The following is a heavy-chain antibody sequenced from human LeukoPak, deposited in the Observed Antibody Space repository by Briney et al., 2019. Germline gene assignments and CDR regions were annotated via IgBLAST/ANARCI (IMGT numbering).Heavy chain of an antibody. CDR1: GGSISSYY. Sequence: SETLSLTCTVSGGSISSYYWNWIRQPPGKGLEWIGYIYYSGSTNYNPSLKSRVTISVDTSKNQFSLKLSSVTAADTAVYYCARDKFLGFDPWGQGTLVIVSS. J-gene: IGHJ5*02. CDR2: IYYSGST. D-gene: IGHD2-21*01. V-gene: IGHV4-59*01. CDR3: ARDKFLGFDP.